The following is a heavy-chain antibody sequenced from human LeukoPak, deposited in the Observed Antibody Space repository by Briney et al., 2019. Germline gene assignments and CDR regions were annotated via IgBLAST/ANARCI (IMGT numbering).Heavy chain of an antibody. D-gene: IGHD6-19*01. CDR3: ARVGIAVAGPSIDY. CDR1: GGSFSGYY. CDR2: INHSGST. V-gene: IGHV4-34*01. J-gene: IGHJ4*02. Sequence: SETLSLTCAVYGGSFSGYYWSWIRQPPGKGLEWIGEINHSGSTNYNPSLKSRVTISVDKSKNQFSLKLSSVTAADTAVYYCARVGIAVAGPSIDYWGQGTLVTVSS.